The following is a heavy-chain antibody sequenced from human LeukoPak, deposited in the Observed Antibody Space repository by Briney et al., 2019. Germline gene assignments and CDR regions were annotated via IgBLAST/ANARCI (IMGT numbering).Heavy chain of an antibody. CDR1: GYTFTSYD. J-gene: IGHJ6*02. D-gene: IGHD3-10*01. V-gene: IGHV1-8*01. Sequence: GASVKVSCKASGYTFTSYDINWVRQATGQGLEWMGWMNPNSGNTGYAQKFQGRVTMTRNTSISTAYMELSSLRSEDTAVYYCARVYYGSGSQYCYYGMDVWGQGTTVTVSS. CDR2: MNPNSGNT. CDR3: ARVYYGSGSQYCYYGMDV.